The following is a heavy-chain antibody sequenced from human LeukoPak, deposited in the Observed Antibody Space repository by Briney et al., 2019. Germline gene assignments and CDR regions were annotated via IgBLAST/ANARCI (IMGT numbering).Heavy chain of an antibody. Sequence: ASVKVSCKASGYTFTGYYIYWVRQAPGQGLEWMGGINPNSGGTNYAQKCQGRVTMTRDTSISTADMKLSRLRSDDTAVYYCASLNVVVVAANRTGYMDVWGKGTTVTVSS. J-gene: IGHJ6*03. CDR1: GYTFTGYY. CDR2: INPNSGGT. D-gene: IGHD2-15*01. V-gene: IGHV1-2*02. CDR3: ASLNVVVVAANRTGYMDV.